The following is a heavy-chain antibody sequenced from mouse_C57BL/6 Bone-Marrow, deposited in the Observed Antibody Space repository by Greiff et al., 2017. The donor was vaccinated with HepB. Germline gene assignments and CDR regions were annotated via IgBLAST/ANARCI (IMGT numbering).Heavy chain of an antibody. CDR3: ARELDITTVVARERYFDV. V-gene: IGHV3-8*01. D-gene: IGHD1-1*01. CDR1: GYSITSDY. J-gene: IGHJ1*03. Sequence: VQLQQSGPGLAKPSQTLSLTCSVTGYSITSDYWNWIRKFPGNKLEYMGYISYSGSTYYNPSLKSRISITRDTSKNQYYLQLNSVTTEDTATYYCARELDITTVVARERYFDVWGTGTTVTVSS. CDR2: ISYSGST.